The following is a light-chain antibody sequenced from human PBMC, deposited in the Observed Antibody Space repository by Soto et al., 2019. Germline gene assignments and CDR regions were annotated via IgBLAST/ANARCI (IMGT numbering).Light chain of an antibody. CDR2: DNN. Sequence: QSVLTQPPSVSAAPGQKVTISCSGSSSNIGNHYVSWYQQLPGTAPKLLIYDNNKRPSGIPDRFSGSKSGTSATLGITGLQTGDEAEYYCGTWDSSLSAWVFGGGTKLTVL. CDR1: SSNIGNHY. V-gene: IGLV1-51*01. CDR3: GTWDSSLSAWV. J-gene: IGLJ3*02.